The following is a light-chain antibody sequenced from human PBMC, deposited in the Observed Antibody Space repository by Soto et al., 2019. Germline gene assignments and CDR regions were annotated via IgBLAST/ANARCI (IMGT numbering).Light chain of an antibody. Sequence: TQSPSTLSASVADRVTITCRASQSISSWLAWYQQKPGKAPKLLIYKASTLESGVPSRFSGSGSGTEFTLTISSLQPDDFATYYCQQYNSVSLLTLGGGTKVDIK. CDR1: QSISSW. CDR2: KAS. CDR3: QQYNSVSLLT. V-gene: IGKV1-5*03. J-gene: IGKJ4*01.